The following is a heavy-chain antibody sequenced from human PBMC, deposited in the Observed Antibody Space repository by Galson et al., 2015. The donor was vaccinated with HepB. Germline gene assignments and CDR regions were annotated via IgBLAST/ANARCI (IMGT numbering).Heavy chain of an antibody. Sequence: SLRLSCACSGFTFGDYAMNWFRQAPGKGLEWVGFIGSKTYGGTTEYAASVKGRFVISRDDSKNIAYLHMNNLKIEDTAVYFCTRDRWFHALDMWGQGTLVTVSS. D-gene: IGHD3-10*01. CDR1: GFTFGDYA. V-gene: IGHV3-49*03. CDR3: TRDRWFHALDM. J-gene: IGHJ3*02. CDR2: IGSKTYGGTT.